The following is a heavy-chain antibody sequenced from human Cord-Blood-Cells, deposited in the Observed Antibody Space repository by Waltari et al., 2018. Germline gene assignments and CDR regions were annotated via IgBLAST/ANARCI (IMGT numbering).Heavy chain of an antibody. Sequence: QLQLQESGPGLVKPSETLSLTCTVSGGSISSSSYYWGWIRQPPGKGLEWIGSIYYSGSTYYNPSLKSRVTISVDTSKNQFSLKLSSVTAADTAVYYCARRGYCSGRSCYGLYYFDYWGQGTLVTVSS. CDR3: ARRGYCSGRSCYGLYYFDY. J-gene: IGHJ4*02. V-gene: IGHV4-39*01. CDR2: IYYSGST. D-gene: IGHD2-15*01. CDR1: GGSISSSSYY.